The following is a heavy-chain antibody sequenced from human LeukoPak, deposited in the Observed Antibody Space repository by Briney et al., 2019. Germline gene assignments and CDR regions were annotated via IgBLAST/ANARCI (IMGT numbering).Heavy chain of an antibody. CDR1: GFTFSDYT. D-gene: IGHD3-10*01. V-gene: IGHV3-21*04. J-gene: IGHJ6*03. Sequence: GGSLRLSCAASGFTFSDYTMNWVRQAPGKGLDWVSSISSSSSYIYYADSVKGRFTISRDNAKNSLYLQMNSLRAEDTAVYYCAKGGRFGSVYYYYYMDVWGKGTTVTISS. CDR2: ISSSSSYI. CDR3: AKGGRFGSVYYYYYMDV.